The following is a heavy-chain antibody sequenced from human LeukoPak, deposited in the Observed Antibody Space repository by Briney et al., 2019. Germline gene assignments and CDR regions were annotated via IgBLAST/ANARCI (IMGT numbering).Heavy chain of an antibody. Sequence: GGSLRLSCSGSGFTFNNYAMSWGRQAPGKGLEWVSTITRGGVTKYYADSVKGRFTISRDNSQNTLFLQMNSLRAEDTALYYCATDHASCRDRDCLLFDNWGKGTLVTVSP. CDR3: ATDHASCRDRDCLLFDN. J-gene: IGHJ4*02. CDR1: GFTFNNYA. CDR2: ITRGGVTK. V-gene: IGHV3-23*01. D-gene: IGHD3/OR15-3a*01.